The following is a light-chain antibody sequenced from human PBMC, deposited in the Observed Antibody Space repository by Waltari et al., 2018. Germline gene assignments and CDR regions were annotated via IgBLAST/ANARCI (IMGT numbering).Light chain of an antibody. Sequence: DIQMTQSPSSLSASVGDTVTITCRASQSISNWLDWFQQIPGKAPKLLIYKASSLQSGVPSRFSGSGSGTDFTLTISSLQPEDFGTYYCLQYICIPWTFGQGTKVEIK. V-gene: IGKV1-5*03. CDR1: QSISNW. J-gene: IGKJ1*01. CDR3: LQYICIPWT. CDR2: KAS.